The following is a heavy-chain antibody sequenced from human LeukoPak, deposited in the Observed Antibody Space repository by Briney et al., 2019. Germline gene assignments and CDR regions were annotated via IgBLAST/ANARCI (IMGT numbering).Heavy chain of an antibody. CDR2: ISSSGSNI. D-gene: IGHD4-17*01. CDR3: ARDDAGGDSRDYFDY. J-gene: IGHJ4*02. CDR1: GFTFSDYY. V-gene: IGHV3-11*01. Sequence: GGSLRLSCAASGFTFSDYYMSWIRQAPGKGLEWVSYISSSGSNIYYADSVKGRFTISRDNAKNSLYLQMDSLRAEDTAVYYCARDDAGGDSRDYFDYWGQGALVTVYS.